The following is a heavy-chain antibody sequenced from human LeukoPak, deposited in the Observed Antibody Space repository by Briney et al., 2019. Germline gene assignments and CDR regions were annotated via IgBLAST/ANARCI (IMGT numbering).Heavy chain of an antibody. J-gene: IGHJ4*02. Sequence: LGASLKISCKGSGYSFTSYWIGWVRQLPGKGLEWMGIIYPGDSDTRYSPSFQGQVTISADKSISTAYLQWSSLKASDTAMYYCARPEGDCSGGSCSLDYWGQGTLVTVSS. CDR3: ARPEGDCSGGSCSLDY. CDR1: GYSFTSYW. D-gene: IGHD2-15*01. V-gene: IGHV5-51*01. CDR2: IYPGDSDT.